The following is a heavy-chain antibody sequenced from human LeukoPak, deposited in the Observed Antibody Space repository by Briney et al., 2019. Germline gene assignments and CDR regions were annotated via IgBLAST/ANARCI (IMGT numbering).Heavy chain of an antibody. D-gene: IGHD3-22*01. CDR3: ARDERDYYDSSGYYFGYFDY. J-gene: IGHJ4*02. Sequence: GASVKVSCKASGYTFTGYYMHWVRQAPGQGLEWMGWINPNSGGTNYAQKFQGRVTMTRDTSISTAYTELSRLRSDDTAVYYCARDERDYYDSSGYYFGYFDYWGQGTLVTVSS. CDR2: INPNSGGT. CDR1: GYTFTGYY. V-gene: IGHV1-2*02.